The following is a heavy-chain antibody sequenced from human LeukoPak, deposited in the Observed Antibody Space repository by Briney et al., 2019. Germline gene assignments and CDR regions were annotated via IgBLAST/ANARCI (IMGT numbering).Heavy chain of an antibody. CDR2: EYYGGSN. D-gene: IGHD3-10*01. CDR3: ARDRSSYGSARSEAFDI. Sequence: MASETLSLTCTVSGGSLSNYYWSWIRQAPGKGLEWIWCEYYGGSNNSKPSLKSRLTISLDTSKNLFSLKLSSVTAADTAIYYCARDRSSYGSARSEAFDIWGQGTMATVSS. V-gene: IGHV4-59*13. CDR1: GGSLSNYY. J-gene: IGHJ3*02.